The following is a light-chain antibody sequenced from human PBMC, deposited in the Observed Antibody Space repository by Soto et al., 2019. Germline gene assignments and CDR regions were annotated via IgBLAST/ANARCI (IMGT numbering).Light chain of an antibody. V-gene: IGKV3-11*01. CDR3: QQRSNWPSALT. Sequence: EIVLTQSPATLSLSPGERAALCCRASQSVSSYLAWYQQKPGQAPRLLIYDASNRATGIPARFSGSGSGTDFTLTISSLEPEDFAVYYCQQRSNWPSALTFGGGTKVEIK. CDR2: DAS. J-gene: IGKJ4*01. CDR1: QSVSSY.